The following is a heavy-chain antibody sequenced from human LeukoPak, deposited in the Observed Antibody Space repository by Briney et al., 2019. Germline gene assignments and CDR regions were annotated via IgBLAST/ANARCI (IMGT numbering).Heavy chain of an antibody. CDR1: GYTFTGYY. Sequence: ASVKVSCKASGYTFTGYYMHWVRQAPGQGLEWMGWINPNSGGTNYAQKFQGRVTMTRDTSISTAYMELNRLRSDDTAVYYCASTALMTTAFDPWGQGTLVTVSS. J-gene: IGHJ5*02. CDR3: ASTALMTTAFDP. CDR2: INPNSGGT. D-gene: IGHD4-17*01. V-gene: IGHV1-2*02.